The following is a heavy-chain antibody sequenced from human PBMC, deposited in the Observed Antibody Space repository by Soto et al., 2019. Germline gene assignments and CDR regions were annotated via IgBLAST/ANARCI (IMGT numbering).Heavy chain of an antibody. CDR3: VRESGVAADC. CDR2: IKTDGYAA. D-gene: IGHD6-19*01. V-gene: IGHV3-74*01. Sequence: ESGGVLVQPGGSLRLSCVASGFTFDSHWMHWVRQAPGEGLVWVSRIKTDGYAAAYADSVKGRSTISRDNTKNTVYLQMSSLRAEDTAVYFCVRESGVAADCWGQGTLVTVSS. J-gene: IGHJ4*02. CDR1: GFTFDSHW.